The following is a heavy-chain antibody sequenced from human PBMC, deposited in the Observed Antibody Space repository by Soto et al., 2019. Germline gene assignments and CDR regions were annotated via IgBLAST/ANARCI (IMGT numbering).Heavy chain of an antibody. J-gene: IGHJ6*02. V-gene: IGHV1-69*12. Sequence: QVQLVQSGAEVKKPGSSVKVSCKVSGGTFSNYAIDWVRLAPGHGLEWMGGIVPIFGTTYYTQKFQGRAISIADDYTTAGCMALRRMRSQHTVIYYLVSVMVVAGRRMYARLDVLGHGTPVTVSS. CDR1: GGTFSNYA. CDR3: VSVMVVAGRRMYARLDV. CDR2: IVPIFGTT. D-gene: IGHD6-19*01.